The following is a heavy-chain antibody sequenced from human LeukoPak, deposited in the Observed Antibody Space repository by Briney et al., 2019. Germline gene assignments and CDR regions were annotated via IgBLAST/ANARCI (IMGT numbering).Heavy chain of an antibody. CDR1: GYIFSSYG. D-gene: IGHD3-9*01. CDR2: ISAYNANT. V-gene: IGHV1-18*01. CDR3: ARDGSHLTDYDIFPDY. Sequence: ASVKVSRKASGYIFSSYGFSWVRRAPGQGLEWLGWISAYNANTIYAQKLQGRVTMTTDTSTTTAYMELRSLRSDDTAVYYCARDGSHLTDYDIFPDYWGQGTLVTVSS. J-gene: IGHJ4*02.